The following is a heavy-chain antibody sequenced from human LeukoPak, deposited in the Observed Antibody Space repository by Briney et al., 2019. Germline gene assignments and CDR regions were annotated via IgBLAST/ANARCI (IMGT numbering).Heavy chain of an antibody. J-gene: IGHJ6*02. CDR2: IDPNTGDT. Sequence: GASVKVSCKASGQSLTGYFIHWVRQAPGQGLEWVGRIDPNTGDTIYAQNFQGRVTVTSATSISTAYMELSSLRSEDTAVYYCARAPNIAVAGTYEDYYYYGMDVWGQGTTVTVSS. V-gene: IGHV1-2*06. CDR1: GQSLTGYF. CDR3: ARAPNIAVAGTYEDYYYYGMDV. D-gene: IGHD6-19*01.